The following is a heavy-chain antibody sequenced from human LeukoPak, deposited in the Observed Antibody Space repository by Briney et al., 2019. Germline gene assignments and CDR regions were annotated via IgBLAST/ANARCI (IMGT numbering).Heavy chain of an antibody. CDR2: TYYRSNLYH. CDR3: ARGWTYYYYYAMDV. V-gene: IGHV6-1*01. CDR1: GDSVSSNNAA. J-gene: IGHJ6*02. Sequence: SQTLSLTRAISGDSVSSNNAAWNWIRQSPSRGLEWLGRTYYRSNLYHDYAVSVRSRITINPDTSKNQFSRHLNSVTPEDTAVYYCARGWTYYYYYAMDVWGQGTTVTVSS. D-gene: IGHD3/OR15-3a*01.